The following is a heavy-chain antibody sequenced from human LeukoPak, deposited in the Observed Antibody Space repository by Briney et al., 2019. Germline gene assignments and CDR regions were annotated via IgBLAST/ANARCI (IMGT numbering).Heavy chain of an antibody. D-gene: IGHD5-12*01. CDR1: GFTVSSNY. CDR2: ISSSSSYI. J-gene: IGHJ6*03. CDR3: ARGLEGYDLYYYYMDV. Sequence: PGGSLRLSCAASGFTVSSNYVSWVRQAPGKGLEWVSSISSSSSYIYYADSVKGRFTISRDNAKNSLYLQMNSLRAEDTAVYYCARGLEGYDLYYYYMDVWGKGTTVTVSS. V-gene: IGHV3-21*01.